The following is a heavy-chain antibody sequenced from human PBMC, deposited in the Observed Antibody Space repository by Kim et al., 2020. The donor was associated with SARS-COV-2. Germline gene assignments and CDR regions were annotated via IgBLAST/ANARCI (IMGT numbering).Heavy chain of an antibody. D-gene: IGHD3-22*01. CDR3: ATGLTMIVRY. CDR2: ET. V-gene: IGHV1-24*01. J-gene: IGHJ4*02. Sequence: ETIHAQKSQGRVTMTEDTSTDTAYMELSSLRSEDTAVYYCATGLTMIVRYWGQGTLVTVSS.